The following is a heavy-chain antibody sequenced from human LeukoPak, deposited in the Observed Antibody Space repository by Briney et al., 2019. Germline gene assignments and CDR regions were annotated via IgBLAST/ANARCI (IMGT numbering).Heavy chain of an antibody. V-gene: IGHV1-46*01. J-gene: IGHJ3*02. Sequence: ASVQVSCKASGYTFTSYYMHWVRQAPGQGVEWMGIINPSAGSTSYAQKFQGRVTMTRDMSTSTVYMELSSLRSEDTAVYYCARVESLEHSGSSQDAIDIWGQGTMVTVSS. CDR1: GYTFTSYY. D-gene: IGHD1-26*01. CDR3: ARVESLEHSGSSQDAIDI. CDR2: INPSAGST.